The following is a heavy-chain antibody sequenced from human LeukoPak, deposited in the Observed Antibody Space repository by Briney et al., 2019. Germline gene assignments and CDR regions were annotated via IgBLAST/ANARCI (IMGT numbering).Heavy chain of an antibody. D-gene: IGHD3-9*01. V-gene: IGHV4-34*01. J-gene: IGHJ5*02. CDR3: ARGGDYDILTKGRSFDP. CDR1: GGSFSGYY. CDR2: INHSGST. Sequence: ASETLSLTCAVYGGSFSGYYWSWIRQPPGKGLEWIGEINHSGSTNYNPSLKSRVTISVDTSKNQFSLKLSSVTAADTAVYYCARGGDYDILTKGRSFDPWGQGTLVTVSS.